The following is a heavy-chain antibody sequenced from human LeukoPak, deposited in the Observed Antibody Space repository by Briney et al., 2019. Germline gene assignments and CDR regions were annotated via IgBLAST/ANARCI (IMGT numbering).Heavy chain of an antibody. CDR3: ARASPIVGATEFQH. J-gene: IGHJ1*01. D-gene: IGHD1-26*01. CDR1: GYTFTGYY. Sequence: ASVKVSCKASGYTFTGYYMHWVRQAPGQGLEWMGWINPNSGGTYYAQKFQGRVTMTRDTSISTAYMELSRLRSDDTAVYYCARASPIVGATEFQHWGQGTLVTVSS. CDR2: INPNSGGT. V-gene: IGHV1-2*02.